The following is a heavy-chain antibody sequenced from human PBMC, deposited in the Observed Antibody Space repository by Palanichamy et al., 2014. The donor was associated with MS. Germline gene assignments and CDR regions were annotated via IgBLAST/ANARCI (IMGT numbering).Heavy chain of an antibody. V-gene: IGHV2-5*02. Sequence: HITLKESGPTLVKPTQTLTLTCAFSGFSLTTGGEGVGWIRQPPGKALEWLAIIFWDADTRYSPSLRGRVTITKDTSKNQVVLTLTNVDSVDTGTYYCGHRGLLSAFEIWGQGTVVTVSS. D-gene: IGHD3-10*01. CDR2: IFWDADT. J-gene: IGHJ3*02. CDR3: GHRGLLSAFEI. CDR1: GFSLTTGGEG.